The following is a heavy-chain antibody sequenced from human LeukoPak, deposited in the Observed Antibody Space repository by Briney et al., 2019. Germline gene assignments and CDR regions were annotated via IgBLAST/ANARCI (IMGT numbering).Heavy chain of an antibody. CDR1: GGTFSSYA. CDR3: ARDQYQLLTGAFDY. V-gene: IGHV1-69*13. CDR2: IIPIFGPA. J-gene: IGHJ4*02. D-gene: IGHD2-2*01. Sequence: ASVKVSCKASGGTFSSYAISWVRQAPGQGLEWMGGIIPIFGPANYAQKFQGRVTITADESTSTAYMELSSLRSEDTAVYYCARDQYQLLTGAFDYWGQGTLVTVSS.